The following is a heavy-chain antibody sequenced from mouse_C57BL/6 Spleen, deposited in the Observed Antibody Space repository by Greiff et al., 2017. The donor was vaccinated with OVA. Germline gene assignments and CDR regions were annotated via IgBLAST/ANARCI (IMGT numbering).Heavy chain of an antibody. V-gene: IGHV1-85*01. CDR2: IYPRDGST. Sequence: QVQLQQSGPELVKPGASVKLSCKASGYTFTSYDINWVKQRPGQGLEWIGWIYPRDGSTKYNEKFKGKATLTVDTSSSTAYMELHSLTSEDSAVYFCARGPCYYYGSSGSYWYFDVWGTGTTVTVSS. J-gene: IGHJ1*03. CDR1: GYTFTSYD. CDR3: ARGPCYYYGSSGSYWYFDV. D-gene: IGHD1-1*01.